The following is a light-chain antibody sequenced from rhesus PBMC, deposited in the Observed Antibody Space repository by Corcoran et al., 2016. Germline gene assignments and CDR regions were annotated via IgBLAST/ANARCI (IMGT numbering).Light chain of an antibody. V-gene: IGKV1S8*01. J-gene: IGKJ4*01. Sequence: IQMTQSPSALSASVGDRVTISCRASQNINSNLAWYQQKPGKAPRLLIYTTSRLQTGVPSRFSGSGSGTDFTLTISSLQPEESATYYCQHYYNDPLTFGGGTKVELK. CDR2: TTS. CDR1: QNINSN. CDR3: QHYYNDPLT.